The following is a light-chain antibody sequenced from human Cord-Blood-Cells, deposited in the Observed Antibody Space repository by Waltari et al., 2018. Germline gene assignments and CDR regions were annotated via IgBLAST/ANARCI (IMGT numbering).Light chain of an antibody. CDR1: QSISSY. CDR2: AES. Sequence: DIQMTQSPSSLSASVGDRVTITCRASQSISSYFNWYQQKPGKAPKLLIYAESSLQSGVPSRFRSSGAGTDFSLTIISLQPADFATYYCQQSYSTPPWTFGQGTKVEIK. CDR3: QQSYSTPPWT. J-gene: IGKJ1*01. V-gene: IGKV1-39*01.